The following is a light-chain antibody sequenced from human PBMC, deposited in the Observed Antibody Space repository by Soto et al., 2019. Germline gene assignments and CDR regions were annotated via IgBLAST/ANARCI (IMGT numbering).Light chain of an antibody. CDR2: GAS. CDR1: QSVKSNY. CDR3: QQYGSSPWT. J-gene: IGKJ1*01. Sequence: IVLAQSAGNLSLSPGERATLSCRSSQSVKSNYLAWYQQKPGQTPRLLIYGASNRATGIPDRFSGSGSGTDFTLTISSLEPEDFAVYYCQQYGSSPWTFGQGTKVDIK. V-gene: IGKV3-20*01.